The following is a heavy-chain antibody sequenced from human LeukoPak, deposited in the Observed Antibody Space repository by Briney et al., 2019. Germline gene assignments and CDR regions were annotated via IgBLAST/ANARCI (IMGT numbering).Heavy chain of an antibody. V-gene: IGHV1-46*01. CDR3: ARDLSRGWLDY. J-gene: IGHJ4*02. CDR1: GYTFTSYY. D-gene: IGHD6-19*01. Sequence: ASVKVSXKASGYTFTSYYMHWVRQAPGQGLEWMGIINPSGGSTSYAQKFQGRVTMTRDTSTSTVYMELSSLRSEDTAVYYCARDLSRGWLDYWGQGTLVTVSS. CDR2: INPSGGST.